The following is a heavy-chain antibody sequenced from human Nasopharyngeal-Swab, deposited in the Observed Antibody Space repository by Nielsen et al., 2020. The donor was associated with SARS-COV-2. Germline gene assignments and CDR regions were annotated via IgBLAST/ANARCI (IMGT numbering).Heavy chain of an antibody. J-gene: IGHJ6*02. CDR1: GFTFSSYS. Sequence: GESLKISCAASGFTFSSYSMNWVRQAPGKGLEWVSSISSSSYIYYADSVKGRFTISRDNAKNSLYLQMNSLRAEDTAVYYCARASGYDFGYYYGMDVWGQGTTVTVSS. V-gene: IGHV3-21*01. CDR3: ARASGYDFGYYYGMDV. CDR2: ISSSSYI. D-gene: IGHD5-12*01.